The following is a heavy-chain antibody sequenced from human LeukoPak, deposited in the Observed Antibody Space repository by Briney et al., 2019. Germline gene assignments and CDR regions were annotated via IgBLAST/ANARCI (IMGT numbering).Heavy chain of an antibody. Sequence: SETLSLTCTVSGGSISSYYWSWIRQPPGKGLEWIGYIYYSGSTNYNPSLKSRVTISVDTSKNQFSLKLSSVTAADTAAYYCARDGSSSWYYGYYGMDVWGQGTTVTVSS. CDR1: GGSISSYY. CDR2: IYYSGST. V-gene: IGHV4-59*01. CDR3: ARDGSSSWYYGYYGMDV. D-gene: IGHD6-13*01. J-gene: IGHJ6*02.